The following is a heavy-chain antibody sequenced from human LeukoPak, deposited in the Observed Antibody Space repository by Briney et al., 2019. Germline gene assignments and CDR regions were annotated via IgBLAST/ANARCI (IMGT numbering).Heavy chain of an antibody. Sequence: PGGSLRLSCAASGFIFRSWGMHGVRQAPGKGLEWVAVIWYDGTNKYYADSVKGRFTISRDNSKNTLFLQMNSLRAEDTAVYYCAKDVTTGTLALDYWGQGTLVTVSS. J-gene: IGHJ4*02. V-gene: IGHV3-33*06. CDR2: IWYDGTNK. D-gene: IGHD1-1*01. CDR1: GFIFRSWG. CDR3: AKDVTTGTLALDY.